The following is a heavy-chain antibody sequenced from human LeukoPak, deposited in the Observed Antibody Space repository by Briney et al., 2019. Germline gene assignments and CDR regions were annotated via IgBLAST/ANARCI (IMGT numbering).Heavy chain of an antibody. J-gene: IGHJ4*02. CDR1: GYSFTTYW. CDR2: IYPGDSDT. Sequence: GESLKISCKDSGYSFTTYWIGWVRQMPGKGLEWMGIIYPGDSDTRYSPSFQGQVTISADKSISTAYLQWSSRKASDTAMYYCARHPPSSIAAVGPSFDYWAQGTLVTVSS. CDR3: ARHPPSSIAAVGPSFDY. D-gene: IGHD6-13*01. V-gene: IGHV5-51*01.